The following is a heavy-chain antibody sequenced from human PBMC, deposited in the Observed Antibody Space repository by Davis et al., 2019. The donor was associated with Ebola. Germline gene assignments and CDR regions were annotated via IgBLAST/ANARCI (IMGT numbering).Heavy chain of an antibody. CDR3: ARLAMVAAGCHDY. J-gene: IGHJ4*02. Sequence: ASVKVSCKASGYTFTTYGISWVRQAPGQGLEWMAWINTYNDNTKYAQKFQGRVTLTTDTSTNTAYMELRDLTSDDAALYYCARLAMVAAGCHDYWGQGSLVAVSS. V-gene: IGHV1-18*01. CDR1: GYTFTTYG. D-gene: IGHD6-13*01. CDR2: INTYNDNT.